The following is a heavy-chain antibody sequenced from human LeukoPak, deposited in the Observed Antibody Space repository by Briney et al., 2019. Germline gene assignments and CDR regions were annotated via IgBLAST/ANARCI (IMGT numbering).Heavy chain of an antibody. D-gene: IGHD3-10*01. Sequence: PSETLSLTCTVSGGSISSYYWSWIRQPPGKGLEWIGYIYYSGSTNYNPSLKSRVTISVDTSKNRFSLKLSSVTAADTAVYYCARDVLWFGNNWFDPWGQGTLVTVSS. CDR1: GGSISSYY. J-gene: IGHJ5*02. V-gene: IGHV4-59*01. CDR2: IYYSGST. CDR3: ARDVLWFGNNWFDP.